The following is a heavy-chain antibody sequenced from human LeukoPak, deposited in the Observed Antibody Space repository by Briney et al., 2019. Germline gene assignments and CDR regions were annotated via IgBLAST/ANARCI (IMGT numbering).Heavy chain of an antibody. D-gene: IGHD3-10*01. CDR3: ARGAVRGVIRPYFDY. V-gene: IGHV4-59*01. CDR1: GGSISSYY. J-gene: IGHJ4*02. Sequence: SETLSLTCTVSGGSISSYYWSWIRQPPGKGLEWIGYIYYSGSTNYNPSLKSRVTISVDTSKNQFSLTLSSVTAADTAVYYCARGAVRGVIRPYFDYWGQGTLVTVSS. CDR2: IYYSGST.